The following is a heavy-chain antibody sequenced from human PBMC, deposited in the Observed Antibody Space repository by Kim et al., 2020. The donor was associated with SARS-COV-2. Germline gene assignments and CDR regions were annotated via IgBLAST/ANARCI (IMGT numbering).Heavy chain of an antibody. CDR3: ARDRRGPAAGTWYFDL. D-gene: IGHD6-13*01. CDR2: ISTSGA. Sequence: GGSLRLSCAASGFRFSNYAMGWVRQAQGKGLEWVSAISTSGAFYADSVKGRFTISRDNSKNTLYLQMDSLRAEDTAVYSCARDRRGPAAGTWYFDLWGRGTLVTVSS. V-gene: IGHV3-23*01. J-gene: IGHJ2*01. CDR1: GFRFSNYA.